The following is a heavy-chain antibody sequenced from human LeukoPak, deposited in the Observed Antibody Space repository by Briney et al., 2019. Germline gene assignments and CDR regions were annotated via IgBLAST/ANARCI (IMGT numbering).Heavy chain of an antibody. V-gene: IGHV3-30-3*01. CDR2: ISYDGSNS. Sequence: PGRSLGLSCATSGFTFSSYAMHWVRQAPGKGLEWVAVISYDGSNSYYANSVKGRFTVSRDNSKNTLSLQMSSLRPEDTAVYYCAREGPSPVVPVTLWFDLWGQGTLVSVSS. CDR3: AREGPSPVVPVTLWFDL. CDR1: GFTFSSYA. J-gene: IGHJ5*02. D-gene: IGHD2-2*01.